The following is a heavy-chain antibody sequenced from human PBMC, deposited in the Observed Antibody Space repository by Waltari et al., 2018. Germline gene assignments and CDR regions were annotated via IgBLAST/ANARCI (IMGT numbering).Heavy chain of an antibody. CDR2: ICFVGGDS. Sequence: QVQLVESGGGVVQPGMSLRLSCAASGFSLGTYGMHWVRPAPGKGLEGVDLICFVGGDSFYADSVRGRFTISRDNSKNTLYLDINSLRLDDTAIYYCAKDAFGNTYLDHWGQGTLVTVSS. CDR1: GFSLGTYG. CDR3: AKDAFGNTYLDH. J-gene: IGHJ4*02. D-gene: IGHD3-10*01. V-gene: IGHV3-33*06.